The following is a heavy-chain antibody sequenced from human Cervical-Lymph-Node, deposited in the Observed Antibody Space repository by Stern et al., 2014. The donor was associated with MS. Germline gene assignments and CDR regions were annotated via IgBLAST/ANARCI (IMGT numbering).Heavy chain of an antibody. V-gene: IGHV2-5*02. CDR3: ASSSSPTYYYYYGMDX. CDR1: GFSLSTSGVG. CDR2: IYWDDDK. D-gene: IGHD6-6*01. J-gene: IGHJ6*02. Sequence: QVTLKESGPTLVKPTQTLTLTCTFSGFSLSTSGVGVGWIRQPPGKALEWLALIYWDDDKRYSPSLKSRLTITKDTSKNQVVLTMTNMDPVDTATYYCASSSSPTYYYYYGMDXXGQGTTVTVSS.